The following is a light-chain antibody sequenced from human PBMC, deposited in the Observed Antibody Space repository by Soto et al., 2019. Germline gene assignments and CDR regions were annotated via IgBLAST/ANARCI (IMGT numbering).Light chain of an antibody. J-gene: IGKJ2*01. CDR2: AAS. V-gene: IGKV1-12*01. CDR1: QGITSW. CDR3: QQYNNWPPYT. Sequence: DIQMTQSPSAVTASVGDSLTITCRGSQGITSWVAWYQHKPGRAPKLLIYAASRLQSGVPSRFSGSGSGTDFTLTISSLQPEDFAVDYCQQYNNWPPYTFGQGTKLEIK.